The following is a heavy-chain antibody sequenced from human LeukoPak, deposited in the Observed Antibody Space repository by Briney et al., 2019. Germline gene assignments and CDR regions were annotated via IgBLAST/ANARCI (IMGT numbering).Heavy chain of an antibody. CDR3: ATTSPRYSTPWYYPPDY. Sequence: QPGRSLRLSCAASGFTFTSYAMSSVRQPPGEGLEWVSSISAATTNAYHADSVQGRFTISRDYSKNTLYLQMNSLRVEDTAVYYCATTSPRYSTPWYYPPDYWGQGTLVTVSS. J-gene: IGHJ4*02. CDR1: GFTFTSYA. V-gene: IGHV3-23*01. D-gene: IGHD6-19*01. CDR2: ISAATTNA.